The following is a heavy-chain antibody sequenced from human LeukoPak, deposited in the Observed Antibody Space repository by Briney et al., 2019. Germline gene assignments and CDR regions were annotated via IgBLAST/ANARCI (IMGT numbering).Heavy chain of an antibody. CDR3: ARVFEPPSYPAAGTDINAFDI. V-gene: IGHV1-2*02. CDR2: INPNSGGT. D-gene: IGHD6-13*01. J-gene: IGHJ3*02. CDR1: GYTFTGFY. Sequence: ASVKVSCKASGYTFTGFYIHWVRQAPGQGLEWMGWINPNSGGTIYAQKFQGRVTMTRDTSTSTVYMELSSLRSEDAAVYYCARVFEPPSYPAAGTDINAFDIWGQGTMVTVSS.